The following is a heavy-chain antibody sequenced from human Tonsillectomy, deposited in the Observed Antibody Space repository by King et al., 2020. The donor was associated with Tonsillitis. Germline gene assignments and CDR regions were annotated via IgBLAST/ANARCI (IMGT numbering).Heavy chain of an antibody. V-gene: IGHV4-59*08. J-gene: IGHJ4*02. Sequence: QLQESGPGLVKPSETLSLNCSVSGGSITFYYWSWIRQPPGKGLAWIGYVYSSGSATYSPSLMSRVTISADTSKNQFSLKLTSVTAADTAVYYCARLSHGRFDLWGQGTLVTVSS. CDR2: VYSSGSA. CDR3: ARLSHGRFDL. CDR1: GGSITFYY.